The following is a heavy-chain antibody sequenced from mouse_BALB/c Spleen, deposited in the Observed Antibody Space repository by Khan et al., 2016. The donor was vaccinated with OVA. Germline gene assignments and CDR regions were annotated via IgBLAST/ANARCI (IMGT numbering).Heavy chain of an antibody. CDR1: GYTFTSYY. J-gene: IGHJ3*01. Sequence: QVQLQQPGAELVKPGASVKLSCKASGYTFTSYYMYWVKQRPGQGLEWIGGINPSDGGTNFNEKFKRKATLTVDKSSSTAYMPISSLTSEDSAVYYCTRSGWAAFAYWGQGTLVTVSA. CDR2: INPSDGGT. D-gene: IGHD1-1*02. CDR3: TRSGWAAFAY. V-gene: IGHV1S81*02.